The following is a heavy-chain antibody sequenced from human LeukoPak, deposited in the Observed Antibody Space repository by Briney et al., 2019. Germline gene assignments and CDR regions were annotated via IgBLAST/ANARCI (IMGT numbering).Heavy chain of an antibody. CDR2: ITGDGTNI. Sequence: GGSLRLSCAASGFTFSSHWMHWVRQGPGKGLVWVSRITGDGTNINYADSVKGRFTISRDNAKNTLYLQMNSLRAEDTAVYYCARNPSGSYSDIWGQGTMVTVSS. CDR3: ARNPSGSYSDI. V-gene: IGHV3-74*01. J-gene: IGHJ3*02. D-gene: IGHD1-26*01. CDR1: GFTFSSHW.